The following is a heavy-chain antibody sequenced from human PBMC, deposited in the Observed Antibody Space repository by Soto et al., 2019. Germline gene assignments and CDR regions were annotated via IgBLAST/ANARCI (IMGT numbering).Heavy chain of an antibody. CDR2: ISYDGSNK. Sequence: GGSLRLSCAASGFTFSSYGMHWVRQAPGKGLEWVAVISYDGSNKYYADSVKGRFTISRDNSKNTLYLQMNSLRAEDTAVYYCAKDPGGDYANWFDPWGQGT. CDR3: AKDPGGDYANWFDP. J-gene: IGHJ5*02. D-gene: IGHD4-17*01. V-gene: IGHV3-30*18. CDR1: GFTFSSYG.